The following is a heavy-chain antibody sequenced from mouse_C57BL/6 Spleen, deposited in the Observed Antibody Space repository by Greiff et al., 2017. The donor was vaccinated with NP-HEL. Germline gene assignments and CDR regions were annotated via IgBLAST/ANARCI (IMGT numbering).Heavy chain of an antibody. D-gene: IGHD1-1*01. CDR3: ARDTTVGARYFDV. CDR1: GFTFSDYG. CDR2: ISSGSSTI. V-gene: IGHV5-17*01. Sequence: EVKVVESGGGLVKPGGSLKLSCAASGFTFSDYGMHWVRQAPEKGLEWVAYISSGSSTIYYADTVKGRFTISSDNAKNTLFLQMTGLRSEDTAMYYCARDTTVGARYFDVWGTGTTVTVSS. J-gene: IGHJ1*03.